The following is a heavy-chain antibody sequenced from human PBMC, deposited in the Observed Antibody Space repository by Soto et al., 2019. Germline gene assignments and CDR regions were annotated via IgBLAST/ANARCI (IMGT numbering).Heavy chain of an antibody. CDR3: AREFTGYSMEV. CDR2: ITSKGNII. J-gene: IGHJ6*02. Sequence: GGSLRLSCAASGFTFSSYEMNWVRQAPGKGLEWVSYITSKGNIIYYADSVKGRFTISRNNARNSLYLQMNSLRAEDTAVYYCAREFTGYSMEVWGQGTTVTVSS. V-gene: IGHV3-48*03. CDR1: GFTFSSYE. D-gene: IGHD2-2*02.